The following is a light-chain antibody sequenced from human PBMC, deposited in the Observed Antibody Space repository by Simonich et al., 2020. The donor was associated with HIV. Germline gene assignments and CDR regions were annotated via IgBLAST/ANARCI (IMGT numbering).Light chain of an antibody. CDR3: QQYNNWPPLT. Sequence: EILMTQSPATLSVSPGERATLSCRASQSVSSSLAWYHQKPSQATRLLIYGAATRATGIPARFSGSGSGTEFTLTISSLQSEDVAVYYCQQYNNWPPLTFGGGTKVEIK. J-gene: IGKJ4*01. CDR2: GAA. CDR1: QSVSSS. V-gene: IGKV3-15*01.